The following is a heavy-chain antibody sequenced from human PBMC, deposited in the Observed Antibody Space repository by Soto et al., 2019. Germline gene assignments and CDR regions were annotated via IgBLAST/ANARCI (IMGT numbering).Heavy chain of an antibody. J-gene: IGHJ5*02. CDR1: GYTFTSYG. Sequence: QVQLVQSGAEVKKPGASVKVSCKASGYTFTSYGISWVRQAPGQGLEWMGWISAYNVNTNYAQKLQGRVTMTTDTSTSTAYMELRSLRSDDTAVYYCAREDFGGDYGGWFDPWGQGTLVTVSS. D-gene: IGHD4-17*01. CDR2: ISAYNVNT. CDR3: AREDFGGDYGGWFDP. V-gene: IGHV1-18*01.